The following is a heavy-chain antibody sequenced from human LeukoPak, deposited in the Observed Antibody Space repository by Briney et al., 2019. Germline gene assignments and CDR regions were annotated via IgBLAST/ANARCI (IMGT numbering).Heavy chain of an antibody. D-gene: IGHD3-3*01. V-gene: IGHV3-20*04. Sequence: GRSLRLSCAAAGFTFDDYGMSSVRHAPGKGLGWVSGINWNGGSTGYADSVKGRFTISRDNAKNSLYLQMNSLRAEDTAVYYFVIVFGNPSGVDYWGQGTLVTVSS. J-gene: IGHJ4*02. CDR1: GFTFDDYG. CDR2: INWNGGST. CDR3: VIVFGNPSGVDY.